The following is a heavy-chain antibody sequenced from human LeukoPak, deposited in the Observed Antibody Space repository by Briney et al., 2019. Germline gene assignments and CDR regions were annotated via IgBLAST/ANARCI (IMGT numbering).Heavy chain of an antibody. V-gene: IGHV1-69*04. CDR1: GGTFSSYA. J-gene: IGHJ5*02. Sequence: SVKVSCKASGGTFSSYAISWVRQAPGQGLEWMGRIIPILGIANYAQKFQGRVTITADKSTSTAYMELSSLRSEDTAVYFCARGSNWFDPWGQGTLVTVSS. CDR2: IIPILGIA. CDR3: ARGSNWFDP.